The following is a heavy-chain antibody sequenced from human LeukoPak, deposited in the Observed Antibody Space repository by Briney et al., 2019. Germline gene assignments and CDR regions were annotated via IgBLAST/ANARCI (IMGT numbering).Heavy chain of an antibody. CDR1: GFTFSNCA. V-gene: IGHV3-23*01. Sequence: GGSLRLSCTASGFTFSNCAMSWVRQAPGKGLEWVSAISGSGGSTYYAVSVKGRFTISRDNSKNTLFLQVNSLRPEDTAVYYCARDTFGTYYGVWDYWGQGTPIAVSS. CDR2: ISGSGGST. CDR3: ARDTFGTYYGVWDY. D-gene: IGHD1-26*01. J-gene: IGHJ4*02.